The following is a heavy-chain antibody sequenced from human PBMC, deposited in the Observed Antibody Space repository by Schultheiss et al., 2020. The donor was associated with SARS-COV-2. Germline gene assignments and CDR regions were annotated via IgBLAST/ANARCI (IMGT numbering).Heavy chain of an antibody. CDR3: ARDSSGPGPFDY. CDR2: IYYSGST. Sequence: SETLSLTCTVSGGSISSGGYYWSWIRQHPGKGLEWIGYIYYSGSTYYNPALKSRVTISLDTSKNQFSLKLSSVTAADTAVYYCARDSSGPGPFDYWGQGTLVTVSS. V-gene: IGHV4-31*03. D-gene: IGHD6-19*01. CDR1: GGSISSGGYY. J-gene: IGHJ4*02.